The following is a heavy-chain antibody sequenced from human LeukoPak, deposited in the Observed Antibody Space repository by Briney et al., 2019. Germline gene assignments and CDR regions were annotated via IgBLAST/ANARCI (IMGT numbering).Heavy chain of an antibody. CDR2: ITGSTRTT. CDR1: GFTFSSYS. CDR3: AKDQLNRFCSSGSCSITHDS. Sequence: GGSLRLSCAASGFTFSSYSMSWVRQAPGEGLEWVSGITGSTRTTYYADSVKGRFTISRDNSKNTLYLQMNSLSADDTAVYYCAKDQLNRFCSSGSCSITHDSWGQGTLVTVSS. D-gene: IGHD2-15*01. V-gene: IGHV3-23*01. J-gene: IGHJ4*02.